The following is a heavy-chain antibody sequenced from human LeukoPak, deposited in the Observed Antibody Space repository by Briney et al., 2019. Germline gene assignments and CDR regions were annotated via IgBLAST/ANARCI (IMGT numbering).Heavy chain of an antibody. Sequence: GGSLRLSCAASGFTFSSCNMNWVRQAPGKGLEWVSYISSSSSLIYYADSVKGRFTISRDNAKNSLYLQMNSLRDEDTAVYYCARDNPIGFGQLSARDYWGQGTLVTVSS. CDR2: ISSSSSLI. J-gene: IGHJ4*02. CDR1: GFTFSSCN. CDR3: ARDNPIGFGQLSARDY. V-gene: IGHV3-48*02. D-gene: IGHD3-10*01.